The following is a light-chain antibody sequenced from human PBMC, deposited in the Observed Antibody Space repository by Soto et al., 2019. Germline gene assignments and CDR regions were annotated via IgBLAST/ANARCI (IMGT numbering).Light chain of an antibody. Sequence: EIVMTQSPATLSVSPGERATLSCRASQSVSSNLAWYQQKPGQAPGLLIYGASTRATGIPARFSGSGSGTEFTLTISSLQSEDFAVYYCQQYNNWPPTFGGGTKVESK. CDR3: QQYNNWPPT. CDR1: QSVSSN. V-gene: IGKV3-15*01. J-gene: IGKJ4*01. CDR2: GAS.